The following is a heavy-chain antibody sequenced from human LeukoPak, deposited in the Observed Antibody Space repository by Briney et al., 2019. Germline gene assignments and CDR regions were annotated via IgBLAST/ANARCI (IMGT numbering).Heavy chain of an antibody. Sequence: GGSLRLSCAASGFTFSSYSMNWVRRAPGKGLEWVSHISTGSSTIYYADSVKGRFTISRDNARNSLYLQMNSLRAEDTAVYYCARGRQQPWWDKWDPWGQGTLVTVSS. CDR3: ARGRQQPWWDKWDP. CDR1: GFTFSSYS. D-gene: IGHD6-13*01. CDR2: ISTGSSTI. V-gene: IGHV3-48*01. J-gene: IGHJ5*02.